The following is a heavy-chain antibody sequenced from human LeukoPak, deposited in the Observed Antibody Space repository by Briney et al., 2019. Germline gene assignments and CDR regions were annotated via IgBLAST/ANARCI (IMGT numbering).Heavy chain of an antibody. Sequence: GASVKVSCKASGYTFTGYYMHWVRQAPGQGLEWMGWINPNSGGTNYAQKFQGRVTMTRDTSISTAYMELRSLRSDDTAVYYCARVSTYYYDSSGSPDYWGQGTLVTVSS. V-gene: IGHV1-2*02. CDR1: GYTFTGYY. D-gene: IGHD3-22*01. CDR2: INPNSGGT. J-gene: IGHJ4*02. CDR3: ARVSTYYYDSSGSPDY.